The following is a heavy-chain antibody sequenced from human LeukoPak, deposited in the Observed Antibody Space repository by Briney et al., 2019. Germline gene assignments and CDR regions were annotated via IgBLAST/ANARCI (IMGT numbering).Heavy chain of an antibody. CDR3: ARAGGSGSYFLPIDY. V-gene: IGHV3-64*01. Sequence: PGGSLRLSCAASGFTFSSYAMHWVRQAPGKGLEYVSAISSNGGSTYYANSVKGRFTISRDNSKNTLYLQMGSLRAEDMAVYYCARAGGSGSYFLPIDYWGQGTLVTVSS. J-gene: IGHJ4*02. D-gene: IGHD3-10*01. CDR1: GFTFSSYA. CDR2: ISSNGGST.